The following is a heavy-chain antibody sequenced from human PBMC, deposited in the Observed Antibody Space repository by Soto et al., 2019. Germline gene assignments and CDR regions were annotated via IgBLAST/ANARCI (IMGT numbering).Heavy chain of an antibody. CDR2: ISSSGYI. V-gene: IGHV3-21*01. CDR1: GFNFNSYT. CDR3: ARDCSGGSCYPGMDV. Sequence: GGSLRLSCAASGFNFNSYTINWVRQAPGKRLEWLSSISSSGYIFSTDSVRGRFTISRDNAKNSVYLQINSLRAEDTAAYFCARDCSGGSCYPGMDVWGQGTTVTVSS. J-gene: IGHJ6*02. D-gene: IGHD2-15*01.